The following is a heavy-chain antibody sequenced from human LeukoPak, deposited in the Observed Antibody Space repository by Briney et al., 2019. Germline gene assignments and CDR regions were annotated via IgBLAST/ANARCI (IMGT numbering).Heavy chain of an antibody. CDR3: ARQTGSGLFILP. D-gene: IGHD3/OR15-3a*01. V-gene: IGHV4-39*01. CDR1: GVSISSSNSY. Sequence: SETLSLTCTVSGVSISSSNSYWGWIRQPPGKGLEWIGSIYYSGNTYYNASLKSQVSISIDTSKNRFSLKLTSVTAADTAVYYCARQTGSGLFILPGGQGTLATVSS. CDR2: IYYSGNT. J-gene: IGHJ4*02.